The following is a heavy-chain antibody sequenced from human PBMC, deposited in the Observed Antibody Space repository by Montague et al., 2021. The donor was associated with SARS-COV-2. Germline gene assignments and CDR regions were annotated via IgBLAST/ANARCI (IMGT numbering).Heavy chain of an antibody. CDR3: ARLRGAGLNYFDY. CDR1: GGSISSGSYY. J-gene: IGHJ4*02. D-gene: IGHD6-19*01. Sequence: TLSLTCTVSGGSISSGSYYWSWVRQPAGKALEWIGRFYTSGSTNYNPSLKSRVTISVDTSKSQFSLKLSSVTAADTAVYYCARLRGAGLNYFDYWGQGTLVTVSS. CDR2: FYTSGST. V-gene: IGHV4-61*02.